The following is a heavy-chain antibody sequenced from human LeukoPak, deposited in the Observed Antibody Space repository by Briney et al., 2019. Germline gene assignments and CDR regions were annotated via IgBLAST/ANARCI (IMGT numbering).Heavy chain of an antibody. Sequence: GGSLRLSCSASGFTFSSYAMHWVRQAPGKGLEYVSAISSDGGRTYYADSVKDRFTISRDNSRNTLYLQMNSLRAEDTAVYYCAKDAAGPEYWGQGTLVTVSS. V-gene: IGHV3-64*04. CDR3: AKDAAGPEY. J-gene: IGHJ4*02. CDR2: ISSDGGRT. CDR1: GFTFSSYA. D-gene: IGHD6-13*01.